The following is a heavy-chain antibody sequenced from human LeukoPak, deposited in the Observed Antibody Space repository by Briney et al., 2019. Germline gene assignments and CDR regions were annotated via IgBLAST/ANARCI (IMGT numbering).Heavy chain of an antibody. D-gene: IGHD5-24*01. J-gene: IGHJ4*02. CDR3: ARHGYNYGFDY. V-gene: IGHV3-33*01. CDR2: IWYEGSNK. Sequence: QPGRSLRLSCAASGFTFSIYGMHWVRQAPGKGLEGVAVIWYEGSNKYYVDSVKGRFTISRDISKNTLYLQMNSLSAEDTAVYYCARHGYNYGFDYWGQGTLVTVSS. CDR1: GFTFSIYG.